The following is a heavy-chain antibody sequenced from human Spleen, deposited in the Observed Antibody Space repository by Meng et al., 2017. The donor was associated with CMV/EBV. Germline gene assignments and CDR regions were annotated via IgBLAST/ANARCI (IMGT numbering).Heavy chain of an antibody. Sequence: ASVKVSCKTSGYTFTGYYIQWVRQAPGQGLEWMGWINPMSGVTNYAQKLQGRVTLTTDTSTSIASMELRRLRSNDTAVYYCATVAYCGGDCYRIHPLYDHWGQGTLVTVSS. CDR2: INPMSGVT. J-gene: IGHJ5*02. D-gene: IGHD2-21*01. CDR1: GYTFTGYY. V-gene: IGHV1-2*02. CDR3: ATVAYCGGDCYRIHPLYDH.